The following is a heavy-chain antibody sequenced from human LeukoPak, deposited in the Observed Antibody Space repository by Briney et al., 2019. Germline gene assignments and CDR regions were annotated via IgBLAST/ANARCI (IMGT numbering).Heavy chain of an antibody. D-gene: IGHD6-19*01. CDR2: ISYDGRLK. V-gene: IGHV3-30*18. J-gene: IGHJ6*02. CDR3: AKALAYSSGYLKWGENSEDYYYYYAMDV. Sequence: WVRQAPGKGLEWVAIISYDGRLKNYADSVKGRFTISRDNSRNTLYLQMNNLRAEDTAVYYCAKALAYSSGYLKWGENSEDYYYYYAMDVWGQGTTVTVSS.